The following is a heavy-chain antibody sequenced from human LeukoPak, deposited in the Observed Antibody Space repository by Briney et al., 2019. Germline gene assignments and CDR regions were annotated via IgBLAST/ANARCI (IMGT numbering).Heavy chain of an antibody. J-gene: IGHJ5*02. CDR3: ARDRYCSGGSCYDWFDP. Sequence: ASVKVSCKASGYTFTSYDINWVRQATGQGLEWMGWMNPNSGNTGYAQKFQGRVTMTRNTSISTAYMELRSLRSDDTAVYYCARDRYCSGGSCYDWFDPWGQGTLVTVSS. D-gene: IGHD2-15*01. CDR1: GYTFTSYD. V-gene: IGHV1-8*01. CDR2: MNPNSGNT.